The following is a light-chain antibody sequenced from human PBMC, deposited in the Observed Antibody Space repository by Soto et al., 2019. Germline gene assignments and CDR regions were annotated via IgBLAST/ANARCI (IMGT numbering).Light chain of an antibody. V-gene: IGLV2-23*02. Sequence: QSALTQPASVSGSPGQSITISCTGTSSDVATYNLVSWYQQRPGTAPQLIIYEVTKRPSGVSTRFSGSQSGNMASLTISGLQADDEADYYCCSRVFGGGTKLTVL. CDR1: SSDVATYNL. J-gene: IGLJ3*02. CDR3: CSRV. CDR2: EVT.